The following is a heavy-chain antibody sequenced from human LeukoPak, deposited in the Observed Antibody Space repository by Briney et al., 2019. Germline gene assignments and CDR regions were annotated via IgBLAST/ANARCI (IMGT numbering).Heavy chain of an antibody. CDR2: ISDSGAGT. CDR1: GFTFSTYS. CDR3: VCRGWPHP. D-gene: IGHD1-26*01. Sequence: GGSLRLSCAVSGFTFSTYSMTWVRQAPGRGLEWVSVISDSGAGTYNADSVKGRFTISRDNSKNMLFLQMNSLTDEDTATYYCVCRGWPHPWGQGALVTVSS. J-gene: IGHJ5*02. V-gene: IGHV3-23*01.